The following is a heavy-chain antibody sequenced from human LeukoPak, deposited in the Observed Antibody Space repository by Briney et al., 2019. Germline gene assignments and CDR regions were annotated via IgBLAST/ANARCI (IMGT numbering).Heavy chain of an antibody. Sequence: GGSLRLSCAASGFTFSSNAMHWVRQAPGKGLEWVAVISYDGSNKYYADSVKGRFTISRDNSKNTLYLQMNSLRAEDTAVYYCARRFSSSTLDYWGQGTLVTVSS. V-gene: IGHV3-30*04. CDR1: GFTFSSNA. CDR2: ISYDGSNK. D-gene: IGHD6-6*01. J-gene: IGHJ4*02. CDR3: ARRFSSSTLDY.